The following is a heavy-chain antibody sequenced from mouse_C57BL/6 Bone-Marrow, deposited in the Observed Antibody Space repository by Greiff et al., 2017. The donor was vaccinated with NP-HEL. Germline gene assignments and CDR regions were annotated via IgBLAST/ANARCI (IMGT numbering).Heavy chain of an antibody. J-gene: IGHJ4*01. CDR2: INPSNGGT. CDR1: GYTFTSYW. V-gene: IGHV1-53*01. CDR3: ASQATAQATYYYAMDY. Sequence: QVQLQQSGTELVKPGASVKLSCKASGYTFTSYWMHWVKQRPGQGLEWIGNINPSNGGTNYNEKFKSKATLTVDKSSSTAYMQLSSLTSEDSAVYYCASQATAQATYYYAMDYWGQGTSVTVSS. D-gene: IGHD3-2*02.